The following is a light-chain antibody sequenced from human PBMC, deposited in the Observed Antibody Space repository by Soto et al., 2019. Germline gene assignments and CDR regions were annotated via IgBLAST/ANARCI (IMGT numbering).Light chain of an antibody. J-gene: IGKJ1*01. CDR2: DAS. Sequence: AIQLTQSPSSLSASVGDRVTITCRASQGISSALAWYQQKPGKAPKLLIYDASSLESGVPSRFSGSGSGTDFTLTISSLQPEDFATYYCQQYNSYSPTWTFGQGTKVEIK. CDR1: QGISSA. V-gene: IGKV1-13*02. CDR3: QQYNSYSPTWT.